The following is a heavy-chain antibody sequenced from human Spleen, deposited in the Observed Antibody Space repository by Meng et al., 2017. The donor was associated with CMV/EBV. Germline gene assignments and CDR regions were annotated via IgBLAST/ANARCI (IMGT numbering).Heavy chain of an antibody. Sequence: ASVKVSCKAPGYTFSSCYMHWVRQAPGQGLEWMGIIDPSGGSTNYAQKFQGRVTMTRDTSTSTVYMELSSLRSEDTAVYYCARDGYSGTYLVDYWGQGTLVTVSS. V-gene: IGHV1-46*01. CDR3: ARDGYSGTYLVDY. CDR1: GYTFSSCY. D-gene: IGHD1-26*01. CDR2: IDPSGGST. J-gene: IGHJ4*02.